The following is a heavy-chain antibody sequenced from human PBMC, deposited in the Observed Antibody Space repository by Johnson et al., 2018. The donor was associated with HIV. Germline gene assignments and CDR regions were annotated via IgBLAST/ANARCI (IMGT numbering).Heavy chain of an antibody. CDR2: ISYDGSNK. D-gene: IGHD2-8*02. Sequence: QVLLVESGGGVVRPGGSLRLSCAASRFTFSSSAMHWVRQAPGKGLEWVAVISYDGSNKYYADSVKGRFTISRDNSKNTLYLQMKSLRAEDTAVYYCASRKDIVLVVYAEIADAFDIWGQGTMVTVSS. CDR3: ASRKDIVLVVYAEIADAFDI. CDR1: RFTFSSSA. V-gene: IGHV3-30*04. J-gene: IGHJ3*02.